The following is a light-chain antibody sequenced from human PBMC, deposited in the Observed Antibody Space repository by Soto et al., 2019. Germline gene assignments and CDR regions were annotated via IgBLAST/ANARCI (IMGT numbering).Light chain of an antibody. V-gene: IGKV3-20*01. CDR1: QSLSSY. J-gene: IGKJ2*01. CDR3: RQYGSSPSYT. CDR2: GAS. Sequence: EIVLTQSPGTLSLSPGERATLSCRASQSLSSYLAWYQQKPGQAPRLLIYGASSRATGIPDRFSGSGSGTXXXXTIXXLEPEDFAVYYCRQYGSSPSYTFGQGTKLEIK.